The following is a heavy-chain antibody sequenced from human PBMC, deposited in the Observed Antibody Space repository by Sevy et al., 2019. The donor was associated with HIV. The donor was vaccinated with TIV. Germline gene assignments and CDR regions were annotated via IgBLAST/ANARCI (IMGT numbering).Heavy chain of an antibody. CDR3: AVIPNGHDVPFFAS. D-gene: IGHD3-3*01. Sequence: SGPTLVKPTQTLALTCTFSGSSLYISGVGVAWIRQPPGKALEWLAVIYWDDDEHYSPSLKNRLTITKDTSKNQVVLTMTTIDPVDTATYFCAVIPNGHDVPFFASWGHGLLVAVSS. J-gene: IGHJ1*01. V-gene: IGHV2-5*02. CDR2: IYWDDDE. CDR1: GSSLYISGVG.